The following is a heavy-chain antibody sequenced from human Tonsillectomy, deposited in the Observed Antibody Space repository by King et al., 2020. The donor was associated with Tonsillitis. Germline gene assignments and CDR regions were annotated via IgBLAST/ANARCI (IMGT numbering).Heavy chain of an antibody. CDR3: ARDGRELTGDYYFDY. V-gene: IGHV3-30-3*01. D-gene: IGHD7-27*01. J-gene: IGHJ4*02. CDR2: ISYDGSNK. CDR1: GFTFSSYP. Sequence: VQLVESGAEVEKPGRSLRLSCAASGFTFSSYPIHWVRQAPGKGLEWVAVISYDGSNKYYADSVKGRFTISRDNSKNKLYLQMNSLRAEDTAVYYCARDGRELTGDYYFDYWGQGTLVTVSS.